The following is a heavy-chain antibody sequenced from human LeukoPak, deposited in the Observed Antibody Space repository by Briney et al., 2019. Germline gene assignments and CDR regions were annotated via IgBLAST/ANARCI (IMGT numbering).Heavy chain of an antibody. D-gene: IGHD3-10*01. Sequence: GGSLRLSCAASGFTFSSYAMHWVRQAPGKGLEWVAVISYDGSNKYYADSVKGRFTISRDNSKNTLYLQMNSLRAEDTAVYYCARDRRRYGSGSPFDYWGQGTLVTVSS. J-gene: IGHJ4*02. CDR1: GFTFSSYA. V-gene: IGHV3-30*04. CDR3: ARDRRRYGSGSPFDY. CDR2: ISYDGSNK.